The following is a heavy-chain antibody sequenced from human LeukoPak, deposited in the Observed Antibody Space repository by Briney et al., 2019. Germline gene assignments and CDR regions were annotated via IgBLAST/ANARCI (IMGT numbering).Heavy chain of an antibody. CDR2: IIPILGIA. Sequence: GASVKVSCKASGGTFSSYTISWVRQAPGQGLEWMGRIIPILGIANYAQKFQGRVTITADKSTSTAYMELSSLRSEDTAVYYCARALYHYDSSGYSEYYFDYWGQGTLVTVPS. J-gene: IGHJ4*02. CDR3: ARALYHYDSSGYSEYYFDY. CDR1: GGTFSSYT. V-gene: IGHV1-69*02. D-gene: IGHD3-22*01.